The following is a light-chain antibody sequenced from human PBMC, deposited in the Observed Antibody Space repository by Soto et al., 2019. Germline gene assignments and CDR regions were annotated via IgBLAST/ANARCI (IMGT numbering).Light chain of an antibody. CDR2: DVT. V-gene: IGLV2-14*01. Sequence: QSVLTQPASVSGSPGQSITISWTGTSSDVGSYNSVSWHQQHPGQAPKLMIYDVTNRASGIPDRFSASKSGNTASLTISGLQAGDEADYYCSSYTSSSTYVFGTGTKLTVL. J-gene: IGLJ1*01. CDR3: SSYTSSSTYV. CDR1: SSDVGSYNS.